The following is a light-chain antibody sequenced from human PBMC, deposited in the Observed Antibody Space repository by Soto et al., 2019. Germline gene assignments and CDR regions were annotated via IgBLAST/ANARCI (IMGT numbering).Light chain of an antibody. J-gene: IGLJ1*01. CDR2: LNT. V-gene: IGLV1-44*01. CDR1: SSNIGRNP. CDR3: AAWDDNVEV. Sequence: QSVLTQPPSASGTPGQRVIISCSGGSSNIGRNPVNWYQKFPGTAPTLLISLNTQRPSGVPDRFSGSKSGTSASLAISGLRSEDEADYYCAAWDDNVEVFGTGTKVTVL.